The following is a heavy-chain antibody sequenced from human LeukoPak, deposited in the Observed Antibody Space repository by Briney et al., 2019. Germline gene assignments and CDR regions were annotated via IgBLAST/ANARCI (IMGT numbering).Heavy chain of an antibody. D-gene: IGHD2-2*02. CDR1: GGSFSGHY. CDR2: IDHSGTT. Sequence: PSETLSLTCVVYGGSFSGHYWSWIRQPPGKGLEWIGEIDHSGTTNYNPSLKSRVTMSVDTSKNQFSLMVSSVTAADTAVYYCATGRNGVVPAPILGVGPWYNYHYMDVWGKGTTVTVSS. CDR3: ATGRNGVVPAPILGVGPWYNYHYMDV. J-gene: IGHJ6*03. V-gene: IGHV4-34*01.